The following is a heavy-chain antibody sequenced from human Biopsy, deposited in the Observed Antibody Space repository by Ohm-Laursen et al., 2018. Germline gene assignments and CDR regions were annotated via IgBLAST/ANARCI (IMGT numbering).Heavy chain of an antibody. Sequence: PSDTLSLTCAVYGGSFSGYYWSWIRQTPGKGLEWIGEINHSGRTNYNPSLKSRVTISVDTSKNQFSLKVRSVTAADTAVYYCVRGVDYYDPYHYYALDVWGQGTTVTVSS. CDR2: INHSGRT. CDR1: GGSFSGYY. J-gene: IGHJ6*02. D-gene: IGHD3-22*01. V-gene: IGHV4-34*01. CDR3: VRGVDYYDPYHYYALDV.